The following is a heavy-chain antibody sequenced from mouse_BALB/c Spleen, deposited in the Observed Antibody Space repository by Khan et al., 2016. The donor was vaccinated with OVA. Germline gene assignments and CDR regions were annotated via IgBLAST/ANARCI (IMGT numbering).Heavy chain of an antibody. Sequence: EVQLQESGPGLVKPSQSLSLTCTVTGYSITSDYAWNWIRQFPGNKLEWMGFISYSGSTSHNPSLKSRISITRDTSKNQFFLQLNSVSTEDTATYYCTRGAVRRFAYWGQGTLVTVS. CDR1: GYSITSDYA. D-gene: IGHD2-13*01. CDR2: ISYSGST. CDR3: TRGAVRRFAY. V-gene: IGHV3-2*02. J-gene: IGHJ3*01.